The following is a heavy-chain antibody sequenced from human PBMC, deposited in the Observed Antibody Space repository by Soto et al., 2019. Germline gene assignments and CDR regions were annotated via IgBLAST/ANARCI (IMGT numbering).Heavy chain of an antibody. CDR3: AKDSTATILDV. V-gene: IGHV3-30*18. D-gene: IGHD5-12*01. J-gene: IGHJ6*04. CDR1: GFTFSSYG. Sequence: GGSLRLSCAASGFTFSSYGMHWVRQAPGKGLEWVAVISYDGSNKYYADSVKGRFTISRDNSKNTLYLQMNSLRAEDTAVYYCAKDSTATILDVWGKGTTVTVSS. CDR2: ISYDGSNK.